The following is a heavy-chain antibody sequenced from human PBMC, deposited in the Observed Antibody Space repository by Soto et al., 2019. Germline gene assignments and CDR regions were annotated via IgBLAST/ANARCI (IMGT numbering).Heavy chain of an antibody. J-gene: IGHJ4*01. CDR2: IYHSGAT. CDR1: GDSISRDGSS. V-gene: IGHV4-30-2*01. CDR3: AREMSYYFDS. Sequence: QVQLQESGSGLVKPSHTLVLTCTVSGDSISRDGSSWSWLRQPPGKGLEWIGYIYHSGATYYNPSLKSRVTTSVDKSTNQFSRSLASVTAADTAVYYCAREMSYYFDSWGHGTLITVSS.